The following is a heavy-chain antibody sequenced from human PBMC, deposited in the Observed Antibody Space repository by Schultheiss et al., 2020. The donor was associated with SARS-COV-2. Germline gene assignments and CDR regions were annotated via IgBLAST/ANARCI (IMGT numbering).Heavy chain of an antibody. J-gene: IGHJ4*02. CDR3: ARVGRLSAFDY. CDR1: GYSISSGYY. Sequence: SETLSLTCAVSGYSISSGYYWGWIRQPPGKGLEWIGSIYHSGSTYYNPSLKSRVTISVDTSKNQFSLKLSSVTAADTAVYYCARVGRLSAFDYWGQGTLVTVSS. D-gene: IGHD1-26*01. V-gene: IGHV4-38-2*01. CDR2: IYHSGST.